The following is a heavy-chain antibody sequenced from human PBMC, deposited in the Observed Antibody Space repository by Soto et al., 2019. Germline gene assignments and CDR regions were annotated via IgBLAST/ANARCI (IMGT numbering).Heavy chain of an antibody. J-gene: IGHJ4*02. CDR1: GDSISTFY. D-gene: IGHD3-22*01. V-gene: IGHV4-59*01. CDR3: ARGRTVRNYADDSSDYFYFFDY. CDR2: VYYTVST. Sequence: SETLSLTCTVSGDSISTFYWGWMRQSPGKELEWIAYVYYTVSTNYNPSLKSRVTISVDRSKNQFSLKLTSANAADTAVYYCARGRTVRNYADDSSDYFYFFDYWGQGTQVTVSS.